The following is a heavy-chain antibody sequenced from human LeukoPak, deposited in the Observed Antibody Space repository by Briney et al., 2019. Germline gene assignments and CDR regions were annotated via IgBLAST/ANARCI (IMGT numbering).Heavy chain of an antibody. CDR1: GGSVSSSSYY. CDR3: ARDSLAFSNWVI. CDR2: VSYTGSP. D-gene: IGHD2-8*01. V-gene: IGHV4-39*07. J-gene: IGHJ3*02. Sequence: SETLSLTCNVSGGSVSSSSYYWVWIRQPPGKGLEWIGSVSYTGSPYSNPSLKSRVSISLDTFKNQLSLRLKYVTAADTAVYYCARDSLAFSNWVIWGQGTMVTVSS.